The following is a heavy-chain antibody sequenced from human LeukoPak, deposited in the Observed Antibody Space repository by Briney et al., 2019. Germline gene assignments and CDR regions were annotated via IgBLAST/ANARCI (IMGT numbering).Heavy chain of an antibody. CDR1: GGSISSYY. CDR2: IYTSGST. J-gene: IGHJ6*02. D-gene: IGHD2-15*01. CDR3: AGGPIDGSYYYYGMDV. Sequence: SETLSLTCTVSGGSISSYYWSWIRQPAGKGLEWIGRIYTSGSTNYNPSLKSRVTMSVDTSKNQFSLKLSSVTAADTAVYYCAGGPIDGSYYYYGMDVWGQGTTVTVSS. V-gene: IGHV4-4*07.